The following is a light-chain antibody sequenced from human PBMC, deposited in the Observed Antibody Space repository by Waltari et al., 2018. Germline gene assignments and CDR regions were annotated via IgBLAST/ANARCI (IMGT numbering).Light chain of an antibody. CDR2: MAS. CDR1: QSLLHSDGYNS. Sequence: IVMTQSPLSLSVTSGEPASISCRSSQSLLHSDGYNSLDWYLQKPGQSPQLLIYMASNRPSGVPGRFSGSGSGTDFTLKISGVEAEDVGVYYCMEARQTPTFGQGTKVEIK. CDR3: MEARQTPT. V-gene: IGKV2-28*01. J-gene: IGKJ1*01.